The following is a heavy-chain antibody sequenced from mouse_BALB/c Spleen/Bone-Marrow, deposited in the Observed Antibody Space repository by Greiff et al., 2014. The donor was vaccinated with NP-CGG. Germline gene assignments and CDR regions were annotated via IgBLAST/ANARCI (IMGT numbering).Heavy chain of an antibody. CDR2: INPGSGGV. J-gene: IGHJ4*01. V-gene: IGHV1-54*01. CDR1: GYAFTNYW. CDR3: SRGITRYAVDY. D-gene: IGHD2-4*01. Sequence: VQLVESGAELVRPGTSVKVSCKASGYAFTNYWIEWVKQRPGQGLEWIGVINPGSGGVNYNEKFKGKATLTADKSSSTAYIQLSSLTSDDSAVYFCSRGITRYAVDYWGQGTSVTVSS.